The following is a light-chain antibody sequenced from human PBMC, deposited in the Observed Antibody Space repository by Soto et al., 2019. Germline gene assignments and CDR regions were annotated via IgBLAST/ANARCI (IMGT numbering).Light chain of an antibody. CDR2: EVS. J-gene: IGLJ3*02. Sequence: QSALTQPASVSGSPGQSITISCTGTSSDVGDYNYVSWYQQHPGKARKLMIYEVSNRPSGVSNRFSGSKSGNTASLTISVLQAEDEADYYCISYTSSNTWVFGGGTKLTVL. CDR1: SSDVGDYNY. CDR3: ISYTSSNTWV. V-gene: IGLV2-14*01.